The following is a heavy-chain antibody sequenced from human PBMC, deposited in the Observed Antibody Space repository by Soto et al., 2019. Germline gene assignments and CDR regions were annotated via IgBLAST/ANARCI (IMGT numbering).Heavy chain of an antibody. D-gene: IGHD6-13*01. J-gene: IGHJ5*02. CDR2: IYYSGKT. CDR3: GRPWGIGLTPPGP. Sequence: KLQESGPRLVKPSETLSLTCTVSGASINNTSYYWGWIRQSPGKGLEWIGNIYYSGKTYYSPSLKSRVSISVDASRNQFSLWLSSVTAADTAVYYCGRPWGIGLTPPGPWGQVVLVTVSS. V-gene: IGHV4-39*01. CDR1: GASINNTSYY.